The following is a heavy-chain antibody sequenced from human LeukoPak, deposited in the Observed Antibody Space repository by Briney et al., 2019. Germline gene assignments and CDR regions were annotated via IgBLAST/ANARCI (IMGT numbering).Heavy chain of an antibody. CDR3: AKDQRWESPHYLDS. Sequence: SEALSLTCTVSGGSISSYCWSWIRQPPGKGLVWIGYIYYSGSTNYNPSLKSRVTISVGTSKNQFSLKLSSVTAADTAVYYCAKDQRWESPHYLDSWGQGTLVTVSS. CDR1: GGSISSYC. J-gene: IGHJ4*02. CDR2: IYYSGST. V-gene: IGHV4-59*01. D-gene: IGHD1-26*01.